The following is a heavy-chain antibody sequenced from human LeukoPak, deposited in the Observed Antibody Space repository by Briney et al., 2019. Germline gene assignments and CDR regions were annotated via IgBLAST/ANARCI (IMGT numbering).Heavy chain of an antibody. J-gene: IGHJ4*02. D-gene: IGHD3-22*01. CDR3: ARDNWSSSGY. V-gene: IGHV4-61*02. CDR1: GGSISSGSYY. CDR2: IYTSGST. Sequence: PSQTLSLTCTVSGGSISSGSYYWSWIRQPAGKGLEWIGRIYTSGSTNYNPSLKSRVTISVDTSKNQFSLKLSSVTAADTAVYYCARDNWSSSGYWGQGTLVTVSS.